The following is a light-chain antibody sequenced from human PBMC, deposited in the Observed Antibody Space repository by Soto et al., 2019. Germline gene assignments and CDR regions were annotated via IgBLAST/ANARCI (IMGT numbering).Light chain of an antibody. Sequence: EVVMTQSPATLSVSPGERAALSFRSSQSVSSNLAWYQQKPGQAPRLLIYGASTRATGIPARFSGSGSGTDFTLTISRLEPEDFAVYYCQRYGSSPPTFGQGTRLRL. CDR1: QSVSSN. J-gene: IGKJ5*01. V-gene: IGKV3-15*01. CDR3: QRYGSSPPT. CDR2: GAS.